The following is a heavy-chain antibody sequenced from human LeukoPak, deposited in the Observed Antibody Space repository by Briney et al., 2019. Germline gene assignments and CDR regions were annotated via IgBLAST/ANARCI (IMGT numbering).Heavy chain of an antibody. CDR3: ARHPYQLLWLSWFDP. CDR1: GGSSSSSRYY. CDR2: IYYSGST. D-gene: IGHD2-2*01. Sequence: SETLSLTCTVSGGSSSSSRYYWGWLRQPPGKGLEWIGSIYYSGSTYYNPSLKSRVTISVDTSKNPFSLKLSSVTATDTAVYYCARHPYQLLWLSWFDPWGQGTLVTVSS. J-gene: IGHJ5*02. V-gene: IGHV4-39*01.